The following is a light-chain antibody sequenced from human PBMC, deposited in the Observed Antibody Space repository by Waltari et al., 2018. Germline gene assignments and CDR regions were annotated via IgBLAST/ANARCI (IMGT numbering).Light chain of an antibody. CDR2: AAF. CDR1: HGIGNY. CDR3: QKYNSAPRT. J-gene: IGKJ1*01. Sequence: DIQMTQSPSSLSSSVGDRVTNTCRASHGIGNYLAWYQQKPGKVPKLLIYAAFTLQSGVPSRFSGSGSGTDFILTISSLQPEDVATYYCQKYNSAPRTFGQGTKVEIK. V-gene: IGKV1-27*01.